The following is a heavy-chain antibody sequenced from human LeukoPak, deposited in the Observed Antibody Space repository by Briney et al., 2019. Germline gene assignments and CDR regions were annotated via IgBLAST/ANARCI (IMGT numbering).Heavy chain of an antibody. Sequence: SETLSLTCTVSGGSISSYYWSWIRQPPRKGLEWIGYIYYSGSTNYNPSLKSRVTISVDTSKNQFSLKLSSVTAADTAVYYCARGYGDYAGYYFDYWGQGTLVTVSS. D-gene: IGHD4-17*01. V-gene: IGHV4-59*01. CDR3: ARGYGDYAGYYFDY. J-gene: IGHJ4*02. CDR1: GGSISSYY. CDR2: IYYSGST.